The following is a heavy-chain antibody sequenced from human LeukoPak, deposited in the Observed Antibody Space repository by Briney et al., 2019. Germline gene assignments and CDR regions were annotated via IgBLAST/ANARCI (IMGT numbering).Heavy chain of an antibody. J-gene: IGHJ6*03. CDR1: GFIFSDFW. V-gene: IGHV3-7*01. CDR3: AKDRCSNGVGCYYYYMDV. Sequence: GGSLRLSCAASGFIFSDFWMTWVRQAPGKGLEWVANMNQDGNEKRYVDSVKGRFTISRDNAKNLLFLQMNSLRAEDTAVYYCAKDRCSNGVGCYYYYMDVWGKGTTVTISS. D-gene: IGHD2-8*01. CDR2: MNQDGNEK.